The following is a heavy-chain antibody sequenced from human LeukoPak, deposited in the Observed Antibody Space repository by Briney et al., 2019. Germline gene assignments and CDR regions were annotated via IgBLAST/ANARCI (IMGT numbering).Heavy chain of an antibody. V-gene: IGHV3-9*01. CDR2: INWNSGSI. Sequence: GGSLRLSCAASGFTFDDYAMHWVRQAPGKGLEWVSGINWNSGSIGYADSVKGRFTISRDNAKNSLYLQMNSLRAEDTALYYCAKAFGSVTMDAFDIRGQGTMVTVSS. CDR1: GFTFDDYA. CDR3: AKAFGSVTMDAFDI. D-gene: IGHD4-17*01. J-gene: IGHJ3*02.